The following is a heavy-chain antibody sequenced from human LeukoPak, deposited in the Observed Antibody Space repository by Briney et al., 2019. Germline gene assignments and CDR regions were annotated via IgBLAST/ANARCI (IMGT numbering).Heavy chain of an antibody. Sequence: SETLSLTCTVSGDSMSSSYWSWIRQPLGKGLEWIGYFYHSGTDYNPSLKSRVTISGDMSNNQFSLKLSAVTAADTAIYYCARGWRGDHFDYWGQGTLVSVSS. V-gene: IGHV4-59*01. CDR3: ARGWRGDHFDY. CDR1: GDSMSSSY. CDR2: FYHSGT. D-gene: IGHD3-16*01. J-gene: IGHJ4*02.